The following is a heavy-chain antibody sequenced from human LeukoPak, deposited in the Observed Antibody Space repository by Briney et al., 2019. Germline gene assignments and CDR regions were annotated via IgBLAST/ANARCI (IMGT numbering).Heavy chain of an antibody. V-gene: IGHV3-30*04. CDR2: ISYDGSNK. CDR1: GFTFSSYA. Sequence: GALKLSCAASGFTFSSYAMHWIRQIPGKGLEWMTVISYDGSNKYYADSVKGRFTISRDNSKNTLYLQMNSLRAEDTAVYYCARVVSVAGPGHFDYWGQGTLVTVSS. J-gene: IGHJ4*02. CDR3: ARVVSVAGPGHFDY. D-gene: IGHD6-19*01.